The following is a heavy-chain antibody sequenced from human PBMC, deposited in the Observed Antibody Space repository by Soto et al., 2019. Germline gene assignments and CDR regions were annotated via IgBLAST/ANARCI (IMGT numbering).Heavy chain of an antibody. CDR3: AREGDSSNYYGSGSYRYYYYMDV. CDR2: INHSGST. V-gene: IGHV4-34*01. J-gene: IGHJ6*03. Sequence: QVQLQQWGAGLLKPSETLSLTCAVYGGSFSGYYWSWIRQPPGKGLEWIGEINHSGSTNYNPSLKSRVTISVDTSKNQFSLKLSSVTAADTAVYYCAREGDSSNYYGSGSYRYYYYMDVWGKGTTVTVSS. CDR1: GGSFSGYY. D-gene: IGHD3-10*01.